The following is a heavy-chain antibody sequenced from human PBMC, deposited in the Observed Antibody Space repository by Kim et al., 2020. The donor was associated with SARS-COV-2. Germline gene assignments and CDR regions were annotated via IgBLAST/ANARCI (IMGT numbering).Heavy chain of an antibody. V-gene: IGHV3-11*04. D-gene: IGHD3-10*01. J-gene: IGHJ4*02. CDR3: ARGLSLGRPGGFDY. Sequence: AESGEGRFTITRDNAKNSVLLQMNSLRVDDTAMYYCARGLSLGRPGGFDYWGQGARVTVSS.